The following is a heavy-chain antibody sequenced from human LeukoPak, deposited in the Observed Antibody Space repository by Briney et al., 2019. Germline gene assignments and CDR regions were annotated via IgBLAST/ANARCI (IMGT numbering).Heavy chain of an antibody. J-gene: IGHJ4*02. CDR1: GITFSNYA. V-gene: IGHV3-23*01. CDR3: AGRRTGYSSGYGH. CDR2: ISGSAHKI. D-gene: IGHD5-18*01. Sequence: GGSLRLSCVASGITFSNYAVSWVRQAPEKGLDWVSVISGSAHKIRYADSVKGRFTISRDNSENIVYLQMNNLRVEDTAVYYCAGRRTGYSSGYGHWGQGTLVTVSS.